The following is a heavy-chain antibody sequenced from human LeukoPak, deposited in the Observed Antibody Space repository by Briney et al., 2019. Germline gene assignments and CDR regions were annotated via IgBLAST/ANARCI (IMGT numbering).Heavy chain of an antibody. CDR3: ARSAGGGNWYQTFDY. V-gene: IGHV3-23*01. D-gene: IGHD6-13*01. CDR2: ISGSGGST. J-gene: IGHJ4*02. CDR1: GFTFSSYA. Sequence: PGGSLRLSCAASGFTFSSYAMSWVRQAPGKGLEWVSAISGSGGSTYYADSVKGRFTISRDNSKNTLYLQMNSLRAEDTAVYYCARSAGGGNWYQTFDYWGQGTLVTVSS.